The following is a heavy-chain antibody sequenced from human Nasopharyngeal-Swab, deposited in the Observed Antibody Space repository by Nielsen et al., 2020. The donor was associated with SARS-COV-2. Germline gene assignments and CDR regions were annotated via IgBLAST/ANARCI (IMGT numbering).Heavy chain of an antibody. CDR3: ARDGLDYDFWSAYFMDV. CDR1: GFTFNNYN. CDR2: ISSSSSYI. Sequence: GGSLKISCEASGFTFNNYNFNWVRQAPGKGLEWVSSISSSSSYIYYADSVKGRFTISRDNAKNSLYLQMNSLRAEDTAVYYCARDGLDYDFWSAYFMDVWGQGTTITVSS. D-gene: IGHD3-3*01. V-gene: IGHV3-21*01. J-gene: IGHJ6*02.